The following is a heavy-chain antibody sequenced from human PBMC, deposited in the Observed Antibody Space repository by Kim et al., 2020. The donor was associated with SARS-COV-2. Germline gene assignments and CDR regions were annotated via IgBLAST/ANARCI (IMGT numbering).Heavy chain of an antibody. CDR3: ARGGRITMVRGDYYYGMDV. Sequence: ASVKVSCKASGYTFTGYYMHWVRQAPGQGLEWMGWINPNSGGTNYAQKFQGWVTMTRDTSISTAYMELSRLRSDDTAVYYCARGGRITMVRGDYYYGMDVWGQGTTVTVSS. CDR1: GYTFTGYY. V-gene: IGHV1-2*04. J-gene: IGHJ6*02. D-gene: IGHD3-10*01. CDR2: INPNSGGT.